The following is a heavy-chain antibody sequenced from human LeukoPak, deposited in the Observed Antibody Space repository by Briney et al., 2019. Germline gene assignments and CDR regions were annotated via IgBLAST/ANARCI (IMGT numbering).Heavy chain of an antibody. CDR3: ARQGELAIDY. D-gene: IGHD1-26*01. CDR1: GGSITNYY. Sequence: PSETLSLTCSVSGGSITNYYWSWIRQSPGKGLEWIGFIYNTGRTNYNPSLQSRVTMSIDTSKNQFSLKLSSVTAADTAVYYCARQGELAIDYWGQGTLVTVSS. V-gene: IGHV4-59*08. J-gene: IGHJ4*02. CDR2: IYNTGRT.